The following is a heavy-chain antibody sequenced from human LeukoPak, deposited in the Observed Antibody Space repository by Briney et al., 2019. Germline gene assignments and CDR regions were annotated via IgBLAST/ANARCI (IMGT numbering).Heavy chain of an antibody. CDR1: GGSISSYY. Sequence: SETLSLTCAVSGGSISSYYWSWIRQSPGKGLEWIAYIYHSGNTNYNPSFKSRVTISVDTSKNQFSLKLTSVAAADTAIYYCARQRSGTAAFDIWGQGTMVTVSS. CDR3: ARQRSGTAAFDI. V-gene: IGHV4-59*08. CDR2: IYHSGNT. J-gene: IGHJ3*02. D-gene: IGHD1/OR15-1a*01.